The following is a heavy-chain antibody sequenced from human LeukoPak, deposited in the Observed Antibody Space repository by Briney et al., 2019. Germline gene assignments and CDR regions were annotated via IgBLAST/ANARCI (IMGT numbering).Heavy chain of an antibody. V-gene: IGHV4-34*01. CDR1: GGSFSGYY. J-gene: IGHJ4*02. Sequence: SETLSLTCAVYGGSFSGYYWSWIRQPPGKGLEWIGEINHSGSTNYKPSLKSRVTISVDTSKNQFSLKLSSVTAADTAVYYCARGRRLDYWGQGTLVTVSS. CDR3: ARGRRLDY. CDR2: INHSGST.